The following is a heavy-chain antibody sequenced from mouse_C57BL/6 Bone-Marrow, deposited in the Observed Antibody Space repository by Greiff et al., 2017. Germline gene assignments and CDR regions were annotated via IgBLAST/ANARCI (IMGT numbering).Heavy chain of an antibody. CDR3: ARRLRGYFDV. CDR1: GFTFSDYY. Sequence: EVKLMESGGGLVQPGGSLKLSCAASGFTFSDYYMYWVRQTPEKRLEWVAYISNGGGSTYYPDTVKGRFTISRDNAKNTLYLQMSRLKSEDTAMYYCARRLRGYFDVWGTGTTVTVSS. D-gene: IGHD1-1*01. CDR2: ISNGGGST. J-gene: IGHJ1*03. V-gene: IGHV5-12*01.